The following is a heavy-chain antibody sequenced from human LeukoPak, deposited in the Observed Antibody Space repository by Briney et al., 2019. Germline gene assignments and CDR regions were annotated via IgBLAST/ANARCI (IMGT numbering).Heavy chain of an antibody. CDR1: GGSFSGYY. CDR3: ARRIRITIFGVVPGPHYYFDY. Sequence: SETLSLTCAVYGGSFSGYYWSWIRQPSGKGLEWIGEINHSGSTNYNPSLKSRVTISVDTSKNQFSLKLSSVTAADTAVYYCARRIRITIFGVVPGPHYYFDYWGQGTLVTVSS. CDR2: INHSGST. V-gene: IGHV4-34*01. J-gene: IGHJ4*02. D-gene: IGHD3-3*01.